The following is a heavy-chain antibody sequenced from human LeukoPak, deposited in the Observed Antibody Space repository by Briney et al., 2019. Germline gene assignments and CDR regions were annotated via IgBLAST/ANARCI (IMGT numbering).Heavy chain of an antibody. D-gene: IGHD6-19*01. CDR3: ARSPSPYSSGWYFDY. V-gene: IGHV6-1*01. CDR1: GDSFSSNSDA. CDR2: TYYRSKWYY. J-gene: IGHJ4*02. Sequence: SQTLSLTCAISGDSFSSNSDAWNWIRQSPSRGLEWLGRTYYRSKWYYDYAVAVKSRISINPDTSKNQFSLQLSSVTPEDTAVYYCARSPSPYSSGWYFDYWGQGTLVTVSS.